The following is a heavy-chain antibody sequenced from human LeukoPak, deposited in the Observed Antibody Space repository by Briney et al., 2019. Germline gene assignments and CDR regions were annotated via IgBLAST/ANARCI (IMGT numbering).Heavy chain of an antibody. D-gene: IGHD6-13*01. Sequence: GGSLRLSCAASGFTFSSYSMNWVRQGPGKGLEWVSYISSSSSTIYYADSVKGRFTISRDNAKNSLYLQMNSLRAEDTAVYYCARVGSAAAVGGKDFFDYWGQGTLVTVPS. CDR2: ISSSSSTI. CDR3: ARVGSAAAVGGKDFFDY. V-gene: IGHV3-48*04. J-gene: IGHJ4*02. CDR1: GFTFSSYS.